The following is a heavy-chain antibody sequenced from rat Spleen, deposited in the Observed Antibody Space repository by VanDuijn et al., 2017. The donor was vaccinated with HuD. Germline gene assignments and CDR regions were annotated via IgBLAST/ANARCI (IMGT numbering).Heavy chain of an antibody. CDR3: TRSGRMYYFDY. CDR2: ITNTGGSI. J-gene: IGHJ2*01. CDR1: GFTFNNYW. D-gene: IGHD1-12*01. Sequence: EVQLVESGGGLVQPGRSLKLSCVASGFTFNNYWMSWIRQAPGKGLEWVASITNTGGSIYYPDSVKGRFTISRDNAQNTLYLQMNSLRSEDTSTYYCTRSGRMYYFDYWGQGVMVTVSS. V-gene: IGHV5-31*01.